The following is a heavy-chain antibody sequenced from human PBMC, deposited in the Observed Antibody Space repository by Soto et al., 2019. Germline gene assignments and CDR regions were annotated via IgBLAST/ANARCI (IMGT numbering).Heavy chain of an antibody. V-gene: IGHV3-21*01. J-gene: IGHJ3*02. Sequence: GGSLRLSCAASGFTFSSYSMNWVRQAPGKGLEWVSSISSSSSYIYYADSVKGRFTISRDNAKNSLYLQMNSLRAEDTAVYYCARGVTMVRGVIITDAFDIWGQGTMVTVSS. D-gene: IGHD3-10*01. CDR3: ARGVTMVRGVIITDAFDI. CDR2: ISSSSSYI. CDR1: GFTFSSYS.